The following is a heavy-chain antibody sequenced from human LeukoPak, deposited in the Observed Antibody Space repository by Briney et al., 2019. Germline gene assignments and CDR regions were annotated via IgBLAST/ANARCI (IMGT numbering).Heavy chain of an antibody. D-gene: IGHD3-10*01. CDR3: AKRGVVIRVILVGFHKEAYYFDS. J-gene: IGHJ4*02. V-gene: IGHV3-23*01. Sequence: GGSLRLSCAVSGITLSNYAMSWVRQAPGKGLEWVAGISGSGGGTNYADSVKGRFTIYRDNHKNTLFLQMNNLSADYTAVYFCAKRGVVIRVILVGFHKEAYYFDSWGQGALVTVSS. CDR1: GITLSNYA. CDR2: ISGSGGGT.